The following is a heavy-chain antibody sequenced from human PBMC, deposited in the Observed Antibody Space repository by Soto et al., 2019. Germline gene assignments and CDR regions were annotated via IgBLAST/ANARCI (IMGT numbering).Heavy chain of an antibody. J-gene: IGHJ4*02. Sequence: GGSLRLSCAASGFTFSSYSMNWVRQAPGKGLEWVSFISSSSGTIYYADSVKGRFTISRDNSKNTLYLQMNSLRAEDTAVYYCASTSPALDYWGQGTLVTV. V-gene: IGHV3-48*01. CDR2: ISSSSGTI. CDR1: GFTFSSYS. CDR3: ASTSPALDY. D-gene: IGHD2-2*01.